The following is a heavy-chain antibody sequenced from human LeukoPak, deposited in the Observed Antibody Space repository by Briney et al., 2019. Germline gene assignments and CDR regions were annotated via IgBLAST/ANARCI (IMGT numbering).Heavy chain of an antibody. Sequence: KPSETLSLTCTVSGGSISSYYWSWIRQPAGKGLEWIGRIYTSGSTNYNPSLKSRVTMSVDTSKNQFSLKLSSVTAADTAAYYCASAKLGMGYYYMDVWGKGTTVTVSS. CDR1: GGSISSYY. V-gene: IGHV4-4*07. CDR2: IYTSGST. J-gene: IGHJ6*03. D-gene: IGHD7-27*01. CDR3: ASAKLGMGYYYMDV.